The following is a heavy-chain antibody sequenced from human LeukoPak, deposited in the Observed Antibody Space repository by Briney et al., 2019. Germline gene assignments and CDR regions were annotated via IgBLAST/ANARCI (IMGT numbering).Heavy chain of an antibody. D-gene: IGHD5-18*01. CDR3: ARVVDTAMDPNWFDP. CDR1: GYSFTSYW. CDR2: IYPGDSDT. V-gene: IGHV5-51*01. Sequence: GESLQISCKGSGYSFTSYWIGWVRQMPGKGLEWMGIIYPGDSDTRYSPSFQGQVTISADKSISTAYLQWSSLKASDTAMYYCARVVDTAMDPNWFDPWGQGTLVTVSS. J-gene: IGHJ5*02.